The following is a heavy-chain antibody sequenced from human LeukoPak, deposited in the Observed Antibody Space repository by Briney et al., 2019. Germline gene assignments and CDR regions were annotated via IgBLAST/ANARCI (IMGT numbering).Heavy chain of an antibody. CDR1: GFTFSSYS. Sequence: PGGSLRLSCAASGFTFSSYSMNWVRQAPGKGLEWIGEINHSGSTNYNPSLKSRVTISVDTSKNQFSLKLSSVTAADTAVYYCARIDYYDRGDYWGQGTLVTVSS. CDR3: ARIDYYDRGDY. J-gene: IGHJ4*02. V-gene: IGHV4-34*01. D-gene: IGHD3-3*01. CDR2: INHSGST.